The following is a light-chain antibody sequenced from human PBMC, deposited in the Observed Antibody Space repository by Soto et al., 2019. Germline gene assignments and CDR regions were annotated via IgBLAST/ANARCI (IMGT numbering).Light chain of an antibody. Sequence: DIQLTQSPSSLSASVGDRVTITCRASQDIRNSLAWFQQKPGKPPKSLIYDASSLQAGVPSRFGGSGSGTDFTLTISSLQPEDFATYHCQHYDTHPFSFGQGTRLEIK. J-gene: IGKJ2*03. CDR1: QDIRNS. CDR3: QHYDTHPFS. CDR2: DAS. V-gene: IGKV1-16*01.